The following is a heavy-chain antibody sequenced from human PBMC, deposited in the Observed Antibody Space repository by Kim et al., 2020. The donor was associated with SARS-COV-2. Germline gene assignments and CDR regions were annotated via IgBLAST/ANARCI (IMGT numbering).Heavy chain of an antibody. D-gene: IGHD5-12*01. V-gene: IGHV4-30-4*01. CDR1: GGSISSGDYY. CDR2: IYYSGST. Sequence: SETLSLTCTVSGGSISSGDYYWSWIRQPPGKGLEWIGYIYYSGSTYYNPSLKSRVTISVDTSKNQFSLKLSSVTAADTAVYYCARELSGYEHYFDYWGQGTLGAVSS. CDR3: ARELSGYEHYFDY. J-gene: IGHJ4*02.